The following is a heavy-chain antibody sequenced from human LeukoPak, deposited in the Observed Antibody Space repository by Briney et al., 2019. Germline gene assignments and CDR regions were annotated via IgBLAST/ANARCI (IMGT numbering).Heavy chain of an antibody. CDR2: IYYSGST. Sequence: SETLSLTCTVSGGSISSYYWSGIRQPPGKGLEWIGYIYYSGSTNYNPSLKSRVTISVDTSKNQFSLKLSSVTAADTAVYYCARDSLAYCGGDCNDWGQGTLVTVSS. CDR1: GGSISSYY. CDR3: ARDSLAYCGGDCND. J-gene: IGHJ4*02. D-gene: IGHD2-21*01. V-gene: IGHV4-59*12.